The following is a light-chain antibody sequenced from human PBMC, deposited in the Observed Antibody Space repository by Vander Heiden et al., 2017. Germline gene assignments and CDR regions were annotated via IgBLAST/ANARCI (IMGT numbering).Light chain of an antibody. J-gene: IGKJ1*01. Sequence: DIQMTQSPSSLSASVGDRVTITCRASQRISGYVNCYQQRPGKAPKLLIYAASNLQGGVPSRFSGSGSGTEFTLIISSLQPEDFATYSCQQSYGTPWTFGQGTKVEIK. CDR1: QRISGY. V-gene: IGKV1-39*01. CDR2: AAS. CDR3: QQSYGTPWT.